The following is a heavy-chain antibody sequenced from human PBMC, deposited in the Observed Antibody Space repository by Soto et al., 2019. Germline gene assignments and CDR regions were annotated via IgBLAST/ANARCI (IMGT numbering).Heavy chain of an antibody. V-gene: IGHV1-2*04. Sequence: GASVKVSCKASGYTFTGYYMHWVRQAPGQGLEWMGWINPNSGGTNYAQKFQGWVTMTRDTSISTAYMELSRLRSDDTAVYYCARDHKIAARHYYYYGMDVWGQGTTVTAP. D-gene: IGHD6-6*01. J-gene: IGHJ6*02. CDR1: GYTFTGYY. CDR3: ARDHKIAARHYYYYGMDV. CDR2: INPNSGGT.